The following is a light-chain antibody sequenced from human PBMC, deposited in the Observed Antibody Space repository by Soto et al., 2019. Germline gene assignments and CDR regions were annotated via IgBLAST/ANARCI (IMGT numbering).Light chain of an antibody. Sequence: EIVLTQSPGTLSLSPGERATLSCRASQSVSSSYLAWYQQKPGQAPRLLIYGASSRATGIPDRFSGSGSGTDFTRTISRLEPEDFAVYYCQQYGSSPLTFGGGTTVEIK. CDR2: GAS. J-gene: IGKJ4*01. V-gene: IGKV3-20*01. CDR3: QQYGSSPLT. CDR1: QSVSSSY.